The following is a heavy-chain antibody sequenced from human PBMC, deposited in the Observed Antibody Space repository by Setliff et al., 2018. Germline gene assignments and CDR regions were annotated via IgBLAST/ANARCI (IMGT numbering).Heavy chain of an antibody. CDR3: ALSSLSICSGGNCPNAFDI. D-gene: IGHD2-15*01. Sequence: GGSLRLSCAASGFACGDHYMSWIRQAPGKGLEWLAYIASNGYFTDYADAVKGRFVISRDNSQNSLHLQINGLRVEDTAVYFCALSSLSICSGGNCPNAFDIWGQGTMVTVSS. CDR1: GFACGDHY. J-gene: IGHJ3*02. CDR2: IASNGYFT. V-gene: IGHV3-11*01.